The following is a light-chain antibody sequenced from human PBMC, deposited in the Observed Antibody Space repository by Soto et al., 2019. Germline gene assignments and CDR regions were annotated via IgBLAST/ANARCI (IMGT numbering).Light chain of an antibody. CDR1: SSDVGGYNY. Sequence: QSALTQPPSASGSPGQSVTISCTGTSSDVGGYNYVSWYQQHPGKAPKLMIYGVNKRPSGAPDRFSGSKSGNTASLTVSGLQAEDEADYYCSSYAGGNNVFGTGTKLTVL. J-gene: IGLJ1*01. V-gene: IGLV2-8*01. CDR3: SSYAGGNNV. CDR2: GVN.